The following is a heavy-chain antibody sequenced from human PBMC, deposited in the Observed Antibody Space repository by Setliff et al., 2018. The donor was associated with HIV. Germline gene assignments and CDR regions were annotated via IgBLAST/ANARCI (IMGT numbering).Heavy chain of an antibody. D-gene: IGHD6-13*01. CDR3: SGVVWMAAAGTIDYSYCGMDI. V-gene: IGHV4-34*01. J-gene: IGHJ6*02. Sequence: SETLSLTCAVYGVSFSGYYCSWIRQRPRKGLGWIGEINHRGSTNYSQSPKSRVTIPVDTSKNQFSLKLRSVTAADTAVYYCSGVVWMAAAGTIDYSYCGMDIWGQGTTVTVSS. CDR2: INHRGST. CDR1: GVSFSGYY.